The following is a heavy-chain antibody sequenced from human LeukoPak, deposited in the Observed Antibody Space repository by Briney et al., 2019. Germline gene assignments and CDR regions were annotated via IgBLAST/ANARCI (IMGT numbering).Heavy chain of an antibody. Sequence: PSETLSLTCTVSGGSISSGGYYWRWIRQHPGKGLEWIGYIYYSGSTYYNPSLKSRVTISVDTSKNQFSLKLSSVTAADTAVYYCARVGPGAYYDFWSGYNSWFDPWGQGTLVTVSS. D-gene: IGHD3-3*01. J-gene: IGHJ5*02. V-gene: IGHV4-31*03. CDR1: GGSISSGGYY. CDR2: IYYSGST. CDR3: ARVGPGAYYDFWSGYNSWFDP.